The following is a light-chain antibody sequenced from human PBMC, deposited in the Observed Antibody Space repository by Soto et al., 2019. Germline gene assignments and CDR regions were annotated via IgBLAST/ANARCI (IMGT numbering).Light chain of an antibody. CDR3: SSYADSIGVL. CDR1: SSDVGAYNY. Sequence: QSVLTQPPSASGSPGQSVTISCTGTSSDVGAYNYVSWYQQHPGKAPKLMIYEVTKRPSGVPDRFSGSKSGNTASLTVSGLQAEDEADYYCSSYADSIGVLFGGGTQLPVL. J-gene: IGLJ3*02. V-gene: IGLV2-8*01. CDR2: EVT.